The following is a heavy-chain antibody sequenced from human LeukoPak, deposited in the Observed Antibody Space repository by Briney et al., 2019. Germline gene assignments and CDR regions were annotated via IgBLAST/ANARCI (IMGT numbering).Heavy chain of an antibody. V-gene: IGHV4-34*01. CDR3: ARAVATGYDYGMDV. CDR1: GGSFSGYY. Sequence: PSETLSLTCAVHGGSFSGYYWSWIRQPPGKGLEWIGEINHSGSTNYNPSLKSRVTISVDTSKNQFSLKLSSVTAADTAVYYCARAVATGYDYGMDVWGQGTTVTVSS. CDR2: INHSGST. D-gene: IGHD5-12*01. J-gene: IGHJ6*02.